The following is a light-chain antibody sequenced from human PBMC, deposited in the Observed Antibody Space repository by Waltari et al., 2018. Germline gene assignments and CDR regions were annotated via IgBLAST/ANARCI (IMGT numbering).Light chain of an antibody. CDR1: QGISSP. CDR2: AAS. Sequence: DIQMTQSPSSVSASVGDRVTITCRASQGISSPLAWYQQKPGKVPNPLIYAASSLQSGVPSRFSGSGSGTDFTLTISSLQPEDSATYYCQQAKSFPLTFGPGTKVDIK. CDR3: QQAKSFPLT. V-gene: IGKV1-12*01. J-gene: IGKJ3*01.